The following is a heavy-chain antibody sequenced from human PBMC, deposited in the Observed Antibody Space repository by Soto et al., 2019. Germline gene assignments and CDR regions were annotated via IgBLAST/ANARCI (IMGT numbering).Heavy chain of an antibody. D-gene: IGHD3-22*01. Sequence: SETLSLTCGVSGGSISSTNWWSWVRQPPGKGLEWIGEIYHSGSTNYNPSLKSRVAISVDKSKNQFSLKLSSVTAADTAVYYCARGGGDYDSSGYYFFDYWGQGTLVTVSS. V-gene: IGHV4-4*02. CDR2: IYHSGST. CDR3: ARGGGDYDSSGYYFFDY. J-gene: IGHJ4*02. CDR1: GGSISSTNW.